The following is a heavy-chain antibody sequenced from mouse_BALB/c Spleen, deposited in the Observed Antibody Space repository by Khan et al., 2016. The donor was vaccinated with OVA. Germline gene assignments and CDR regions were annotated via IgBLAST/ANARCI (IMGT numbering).Heavy chain of an antibody. D-gene: IGHD2-1*01. Sequence: QVRLQQSGAELVRPGASVKLSCKTSGYTFTSYWIQRVKQRPGQGLGWIGQIFPGTGTTYYNENFKGKATLTVDTSSNTAYMQFSSRTSEDSAVYCFARGCFGNYEFAYWGQGTLVTVSP. CDR3: ARGCFGNYEFAY. CDR1: GYTFTSYW. J-gene: IGHJ3*01. V-gene: IGHV1S132*01. CDR2: IFPGTGTT.